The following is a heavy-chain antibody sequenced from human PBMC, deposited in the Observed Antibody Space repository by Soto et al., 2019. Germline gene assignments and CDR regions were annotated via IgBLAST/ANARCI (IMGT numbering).Heavy chain of an antibody. J-gene: IGHJ4*02. CDR2: VSIGGST. V-gene: IGHV3-23*01. Sequence: GGALRLSCAASGFTFSSYAMGWVRQGPGKGLEWVAVVSIGGSTHYADSVRGRFTISRDNSKNTLSLQMNSLTAEDTAVYFCAKRRGAGGHFDYWGQGALVTVSS. D-gene: IGHD2-15*01. CDR3: AKRRGAGGHFDY. CDR1: GFTFSSYA.